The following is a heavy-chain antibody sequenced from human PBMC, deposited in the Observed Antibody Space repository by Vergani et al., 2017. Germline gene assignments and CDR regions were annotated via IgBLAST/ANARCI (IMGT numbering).Heavy chain of an antibody. CDR3: ARKHDGDYYYYGMDV. V-gene: IGHV3-30*02. CDR1: GFTFSSYG. D-gene: IGHD4-17*01. J-gene: IGHJ6*02. CDR2: IRYDGSNK. Sequence: QVQLVESGGGVVQPGGSLRLSCAASGFTFSSYGMHWVRQAPGKGLEWVAFIRYDGSNKYYADSVKGRFTISRDNSKNTLYLQMNSLRAEDTAVYYCARKHDGDYYYYGMDVWGQGPRSPSP.